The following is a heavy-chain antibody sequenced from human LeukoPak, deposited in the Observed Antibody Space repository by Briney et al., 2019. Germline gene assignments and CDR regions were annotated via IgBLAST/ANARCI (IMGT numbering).Heavy chain of an antibody. CDR3: ARGRDGYNRVAFDI. D-gene: IGHD5-24*01. V-gene: IGHV1-46*01. CDR2: INPSADST. J-gene: IGHJ3*02. CDR1: GYTFTRYY. Sequence: ASVTLSCKASGYTFTRYYMHWVRQAPGQGLEWMGVINPSADSTSYTQKFQGRVSMTRDTSTSTVYMDLSSLRSEDTAVYYCARGRDGYNRVAFDIWGQKTVVT.